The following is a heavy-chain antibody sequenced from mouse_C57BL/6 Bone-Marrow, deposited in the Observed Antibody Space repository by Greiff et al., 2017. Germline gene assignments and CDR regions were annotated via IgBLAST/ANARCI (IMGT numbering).Heavy chain of an antibody. CDR1: GYTFTSYW. Sequence: QVQLQQPGAELVKPGASVKLSCKASGYTFTSYWMHWVKQRPGRGLEWIGRIDPNSGGIKYNEKFKSKAKLTVDKPSSTAYMQLSSLTSEDSAVYYCARSIITAGVATCPYAMDYWGQGTSVTVSS. D-gene: IGHD1-1*01. CDR3: ARSIITAGVATCPYAMDY. CDR2: IDPNSGGI. J-gene: IGHJ4*01. V-gene: IGHV1-72*01.